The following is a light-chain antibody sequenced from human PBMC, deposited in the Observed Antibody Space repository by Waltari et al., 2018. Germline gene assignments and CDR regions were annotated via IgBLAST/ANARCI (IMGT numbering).Light chain of an antibody. CDR1: QSVRSN. V-gene: IGKV3-15*01. J-gene: IGKJ3*01. Sequence: EIVMTQSPATLSVSPGERATLSCRASQSVRSNLAWYQQKPGQAPRLLIYGASTRDTGIPARFSGSGSGTDFTLTISSLQSEDFAVYYCQQYNNWPPVFPFGPGTTVDIK. CDR2: GAS. CDR3: QQYNNWPPVFP.